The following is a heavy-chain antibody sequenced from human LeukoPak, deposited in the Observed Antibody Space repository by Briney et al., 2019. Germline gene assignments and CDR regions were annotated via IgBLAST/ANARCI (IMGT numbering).Heavy chain of an antibody. CDR1: GFTFSSYE. D-gene: IGHD3-16*01. V-gene: IGHV3-48*03. Sequence: GGSLRLSRAAPGFTFSSYEMNWVRQAPGKGLEWVSYISSSGSTIYYADSVKGRFTISRDNAKNSLYLQMNSLRAEDTAVYYCARVSWGSHIPLYYFDYWGQGTLVTVSS. CDR3: ARVSWGSHIPLYYFDY. J-gene: IGHJ4*02. CDR2: ISSSGSTI.